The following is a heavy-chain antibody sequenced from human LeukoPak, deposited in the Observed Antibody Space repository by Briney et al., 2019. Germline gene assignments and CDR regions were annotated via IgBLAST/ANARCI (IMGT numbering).Heavy chain of an antibody. Sequence: GGSLRLSCVVSGFTFSSYWMSWVRQTPGKGLEWVANIKQDGSEKNYIDSVKGRFTISRDNAKDSLYLQMNSLRADDTAIYYCARERGSGSYHPFDPWGQGTLAIVSS. V-gene: IGHV3-7*01. D-gene: IGHD3-10*01. CDR1: GFTFSSYW. CDR2: IKQDGSEK. CDR3: ARERGSGSYHPFDP. J-gene: IGHJ5*02.